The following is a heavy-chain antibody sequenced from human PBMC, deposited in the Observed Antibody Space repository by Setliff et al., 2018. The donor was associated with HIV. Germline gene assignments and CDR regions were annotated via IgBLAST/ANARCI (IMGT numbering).Heavy chain of an antibody. CDR1: GGSISSSSYY. Sequence: NPSETLSLTCTVSGGSISSSSYYWGWIRQPPGKGLEWIGSIYYSGSTYYNPSLKSRVTKSVDTSKNQFSLKLSSVTAADTAVYYCARVKSGSLGGYVDQWGQGTLVTVSS. J-gene: IGHJ5*02. V-gene: IGHV4-39*07. CDR2: IYYSGST. CDR3: ARVKSGSLGGYVDQ. D-gene: IGHD3-10*01.